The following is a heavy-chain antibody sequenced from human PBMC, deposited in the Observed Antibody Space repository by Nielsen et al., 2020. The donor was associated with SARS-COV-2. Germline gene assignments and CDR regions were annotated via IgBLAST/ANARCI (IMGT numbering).Heavy chain of an antibody. J-gene: IGHJ6*02. V-gene: IGHV4-31*02. D-gene: IGHD3-10*01. CDR2: IYYSGGT. CDR3: ARETAMVRGVTTRTYCYYGMDV. Sequence: RQAPGKGLEWIGYIYYSGGTYYNPSLKSRVTISVDTSKNQFSLKLSSVTAADTAVYYCARETAMVRGVTTRTYCYYGMDVWGQGTTVTVSS.